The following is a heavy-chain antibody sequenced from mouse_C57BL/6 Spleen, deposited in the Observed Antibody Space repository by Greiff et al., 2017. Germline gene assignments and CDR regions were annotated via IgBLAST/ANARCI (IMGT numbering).Heavy chain of an antibody. Sequence: QVQLKESGPGLVQPSQRLSITCTVSGFSLTSYGVHWVRQSPGKGLEWLGVIWSGGSTDYNAAFISRLSISKDNSKSQVFFKMNSLQADDTAIYYCASTVVAEGFAYWGQGTLVTVSA. J-gene: IGHJ3*01. CDR2: IWSGGST. V-gene: IGHV2-2*01. CDR1: GFSLTSYG. D-gene: IGHD1-1*01. CDR3: ASTVVAEGFAY.